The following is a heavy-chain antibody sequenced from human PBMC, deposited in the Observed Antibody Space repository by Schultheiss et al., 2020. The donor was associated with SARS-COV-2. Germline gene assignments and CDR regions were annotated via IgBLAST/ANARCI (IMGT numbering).Heavy chain of an antibody. V-gene: IGHV4-38-2*02. J-gene: IGHJ6*02. CDR1: ASSISGYY. Sequence: SETLSLTCNVSASSISGYYWAWIRQPPGKGLEWIGEINHSGSTNYNPSLKSRVTISVDTSKNQFSLKLSSVTAADTAVYYCAKDLVTNRGVIISEAEKNYYYYGMDVWGQGTTVTVSS. CDR3: AKDLVTNRGVIISEAEKNYYYYGMDV. D-gene: IGHD3-10*01. CDR2: INHSGST.